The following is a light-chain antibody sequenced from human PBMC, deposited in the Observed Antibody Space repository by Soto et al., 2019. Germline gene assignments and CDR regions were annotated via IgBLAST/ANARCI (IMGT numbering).Light chain of an antibody. J-gene: IGLJ3*02. V-gene: IGLV6-57*01. CDR2: EDN. CDR1: SGSIASNY. CDR3: QSFDSSNQV. Sequence: NFMLTQPHSVSESPGKTVTISCTRSSGSIASNYVQWYQQRPGSSPTTVIFEDNQRPSGVPDRFSGSIDSSSNSASLTISGLKTEDDADYYGQSFDSSNQVFGGGTKLTVL.